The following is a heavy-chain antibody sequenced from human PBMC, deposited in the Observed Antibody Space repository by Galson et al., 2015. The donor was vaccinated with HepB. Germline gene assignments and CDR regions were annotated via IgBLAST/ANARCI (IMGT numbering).Heavy chain of an antibody. CDR2: IKSKTDGGTT. V-gene: IGHV3-15*01. CDR3: TTLPAGRDTDY. D-gene: IGHD5-24*01. Sequence: SLRLSCAASGFTFSNAWMSWVRQAPGKGLEWVGHIKSKTDGGTTDYAAPVKGRFTISRDDSKNTLYLQMNSLKTEDTAAYYCTTLPAGRDTDYWGQGTLVTVSS. CDR1: GFTFSNAW. J-gene: IGHJ4*02.